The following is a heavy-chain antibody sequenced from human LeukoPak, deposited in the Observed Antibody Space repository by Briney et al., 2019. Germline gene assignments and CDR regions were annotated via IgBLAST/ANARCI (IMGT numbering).Heavy chain of an antibody. CDR2: IYYSGST. V-gene: IGHV4-30-4*02. J-gene: IGHJ4*02. Sequence: SETLSLTCTVSGGSISSGDYYWSWIRQPPGKGLEWIGYIYYSGSTYYNPSLKSRVTISVDTSKNQFSLKLSSVTAADTAVYYCARDRGGFTYGEYYFDYWGQGSLVTVSS. CDR3: ARDRGGFTYGEYYFDY. D-gene: IGHD2-15*01. CDR1: GGSISSGDYY.